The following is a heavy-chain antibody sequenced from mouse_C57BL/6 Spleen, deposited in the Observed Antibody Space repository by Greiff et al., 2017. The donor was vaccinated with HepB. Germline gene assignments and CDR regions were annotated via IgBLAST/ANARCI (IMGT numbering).Heavy chain of an antibody. CDR1: GFNIKDDY. V-gene: IGHV14-4*01. Sequence: VQLQQSGAELVRPGASVKLSCTASGFNIKDDYMHWVKQRPEQGLEWIGWIDPENGDTEYASKFQGKATITADTSSNTAYLQRSSLTSEDTAVYYCTTRGNYGDYWGQGTTLTVSS. CDR2: IDPENGDT. D-gene: IGHD2-1*01. J-gene: IGHJ2*01. CDR3: TTRGNYGDY.